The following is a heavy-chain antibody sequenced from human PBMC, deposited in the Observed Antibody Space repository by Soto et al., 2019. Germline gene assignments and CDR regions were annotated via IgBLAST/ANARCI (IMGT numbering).Heavy chain of an antibody. D-gene: IGHD1-26*01. J-gene: IGHJ4*02. Sequence: EVQLVESGGGLVQPGGSLKLSCVSSGFTFSGSAIHWVRQASGRGLEWVGRIRTKPNSYATAYAESVKGRFTITRDDSKNTAYLQMNSLKTEDTALYYCTRDSSGIEEATPDWGQGTLVTVSS. CDR3: TRDSSGIEEATPD. V-gene: IGHV3-73*02. CDR2: IRTKPNSYAT. CDR1: GFTFSGSA.